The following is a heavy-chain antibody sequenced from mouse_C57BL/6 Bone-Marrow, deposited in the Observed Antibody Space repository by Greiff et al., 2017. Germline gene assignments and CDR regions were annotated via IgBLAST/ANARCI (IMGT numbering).Heavy chain of an antibody. CDR3: AGDGPYYAMDY. CDR1: GYTFTSYW. CDR2: IHPNSGST. Sequence: QVHVKQPGAELVKPGASVKLSCKASGYTFTSYWMHWVKQRPGQGLEWIGMIHPNSGSTNYNEKFKSKATLTVDKSSSTAYMQLSSLTSEDSAVYYCAGDGPYYAMDYWGQGTSVTVSS. D-gene: IGHD2-3*01. V-gene: IGHV1-64*01. J-gene: IGHJ4*01.